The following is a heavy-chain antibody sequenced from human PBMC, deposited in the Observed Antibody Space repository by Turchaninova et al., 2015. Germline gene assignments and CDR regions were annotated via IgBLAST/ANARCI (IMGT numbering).Heavy chain of an antibody. D-gene: IGHD1-26*01. CDR1: GFTFSTYW. CDR3: ARRRARVGATNDAFDT. Sequence: EVQLVESGGGLVQPGGSLRLSCAASGFTFSTYWMHWVRQAPGEGLVWVSRIKSDGTSPDYADSVKGRFTISSDNSENTLYLQMNSRRAEDTAVYYCARRRARVGATNDAFDTWGQGTMVTVSS. J-gene: IGHJ3*02. CDR2: IKSDGTSP. V-gene: IGHV3-74*01.